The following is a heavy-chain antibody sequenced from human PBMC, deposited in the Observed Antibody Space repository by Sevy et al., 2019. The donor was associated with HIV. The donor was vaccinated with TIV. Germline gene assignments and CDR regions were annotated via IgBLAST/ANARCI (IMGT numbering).Heavy chain of an antibody. D-gene: IGHD1-26*01. CDR2: IKGDGSEK. CDR3: ARDCNSATCLWGLDV. Sequence: GGSLRLSCAASGFTFSHYWMTWVRHAPGKGPEWVANIKGDGSEKYYVDSVRGRFTISRDNAKNSLYLQMNSLRGEATALYYCARDCNSATCLWGLDVWGQGTTVTVSS. CDR1: GFTFSHYW. V-gene: IGHV3-7*03. J-gene: IGHJ6*02.